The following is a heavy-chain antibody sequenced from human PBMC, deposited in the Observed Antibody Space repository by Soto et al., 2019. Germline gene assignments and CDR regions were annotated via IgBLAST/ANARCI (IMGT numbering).Heavy chain of an antibody. CDR2: ISGSGGST. CDR1: GFTFSSYA. J-gene: IGHJ3*02. CDR3: AKDEHKGYDFWSGYHRDNDAFDI. V-gene: IGHV3-23*01. Sequence: GGSLRLSCAASGFTFSSYAMSWVRQAPGKGLEWVSAISGSGGSTYYADSVKGRFTISRDNSKNTLYLQMNSLRAEDTAVYYCAKDEHKGYDFWSGYHRDNDAFDIWGQGTMVTVS. D-gene: IGHD3-3*01.